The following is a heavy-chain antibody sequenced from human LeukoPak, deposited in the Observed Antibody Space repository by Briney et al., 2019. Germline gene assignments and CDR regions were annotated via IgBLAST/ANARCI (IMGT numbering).Heavy chain of an antibody. CDR1: GDSIGSYY. Sequence: PSETLSLTCTVSGDSIGSYYWNWIRQSPGEEMEWIGYVYYFGSTMYNPSLKSRVNISVNRSTNQFSLSVSSVTVADTAVYFCARTPKYFFDDSDSFYFDHGGQGALVTVSS. D-gene: IGHD3-22*01. CDR2: VYYFGST. V-gene: IGHV4-59*01. CDR3: ARTPKYFFDDSDSFYFDH. J-gene: IGHJ4*02.